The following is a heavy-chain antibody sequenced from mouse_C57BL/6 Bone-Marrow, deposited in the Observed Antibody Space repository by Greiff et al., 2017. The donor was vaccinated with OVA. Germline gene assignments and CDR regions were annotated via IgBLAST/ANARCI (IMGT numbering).Heavy chain of an antibody. CDR1: GFTFSSYA. CDR3: AREYDSFDY. D-gene: IGHD2-4*01. J-gene: IGHJ2*01. Sequence: EVKLVESGGGLVKPGGSLKLSCAASGFTFSSYAMSWVRQTPEKRLEWVATISDGGSYTYYPDNVKGRFTISRDNAKNNLYLQMSHLKSEDTAMYYCAREYDSFDYWGQGTTLTVSS. CDR2: ISDGGSYT. V-gene: IGHV5-4*01.